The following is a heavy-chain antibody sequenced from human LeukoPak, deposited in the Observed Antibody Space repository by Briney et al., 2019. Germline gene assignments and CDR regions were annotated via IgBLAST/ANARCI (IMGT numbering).Heavy chain of an antibody. CDR1: GYTLTELS. V-gene: IGHV1-24*01. J-gene: IGHJ4*02. D-gene: IGHD3-10*01. CDR3: ATNYYGSGSLEY. CDR2: FDPEDGET. Sequence: ASVKVSCKVSGYTLTELSMHWVRQAPGKGLEWMGGFDPEDGETIYAQKFQGRVTMTEDTSTDTAYMELSSLRSEDTAVYYYATNYYGSGSLEYWGQGTLVTVSS.